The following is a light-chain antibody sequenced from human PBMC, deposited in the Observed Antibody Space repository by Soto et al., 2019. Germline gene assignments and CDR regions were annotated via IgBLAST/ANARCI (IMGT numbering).Light chain of an antibody. Sequence: DIVMTQSPATLSVSPGERATLSCRASQSVSTNLAWYQQKPGQAPRLLIYGASTRATAIPARFSGSGSGTEFTLTISSLQSEDFAVYYCQQYNNWPLYTFGQGTTLEIK. J-gene: IGKJ2*01. CDR2: GAS. CDR1: QSVSTN. CDR3: QQYNNWPLYT. V-gene: IGKV3-15*01.